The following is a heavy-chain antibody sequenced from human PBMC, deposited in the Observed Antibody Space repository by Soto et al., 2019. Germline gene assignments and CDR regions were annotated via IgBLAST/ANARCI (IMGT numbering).Heavy chain of an antibody. V-gene: IGHV4-61*01. Sequence: SETLSLTCTVSGGSVSSGSYQWTWIRQPPGKGLGWIGYIHVSGSTNDNPSLKGRVTMSIDTSKNQFSLKLSSVTAADMAVYYCAGGGHGMDVWGQGTKVPVSS. CDR1: GGSVSSGSYQ. J-gene: IGHJ6*02. D-gene: IGHD1-26*01. CDR2: IHVSGST. CDR3: AGGGHGMDV.